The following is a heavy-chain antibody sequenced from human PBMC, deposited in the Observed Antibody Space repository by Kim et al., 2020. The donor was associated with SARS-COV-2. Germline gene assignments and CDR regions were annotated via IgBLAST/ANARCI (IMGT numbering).Heavy chain of an antibody. Sequence: KGRFTISRDNSKNTLYLQMNSLRAEDTAVYYCAKDGTGSSSQLYYYGMDVWGQGTTVTVSS. V-gene: IGHV3-23*01. J-gene: IGHJ6*02. CDR3: AKDGTGSSSQLYYYGMDV. D-gene: IGHD6-6*01.